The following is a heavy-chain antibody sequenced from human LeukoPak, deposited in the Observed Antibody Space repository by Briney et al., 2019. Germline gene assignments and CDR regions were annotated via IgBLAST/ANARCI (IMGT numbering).Heavy chain of an antibody. CDR1: GGSISSYY. V-gene: IGHV4-59*01. CDR2: IYYSGST. CDR3: AREGYCSSTSCYGVDY. Sequence: SETLSLTCTVPGGSISSYYWSWIRQPPVMGLEWIGYIYYSGSTNYNPSLKSRVTISVDTSKNQFSLKLSSVTAADTAVYYCAREGYCSSTSCYGVDYWGQGTLVNVSS. D-gene: IGHD2-2*01. J-gene: IGHJ4*02.